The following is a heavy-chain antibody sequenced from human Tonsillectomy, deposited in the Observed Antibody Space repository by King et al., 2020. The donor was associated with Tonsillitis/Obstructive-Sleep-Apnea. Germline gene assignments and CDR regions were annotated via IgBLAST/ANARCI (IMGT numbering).Heavy chain of an antibody. D-gene: IGHD4-17*01. Sequence: EVQLVESGGGLVKPGGSLRLSCAASGFTFSSYSMNWVRQAPGKGLEWVSSISSSSSYIYYADSVKGRFTISRDNAKNSLYLQMNSLRAEATAVYYCARDPRLYDYGDNEPFDYWGQGTLVTVSS. CDR1: GFTFSSYS. J-gene: IGHJ4*02. CDR3: ARDPRLYDYGDNEPFDY. CDR2: ISSSSSYI. V-gene: IGHV3-21*01.